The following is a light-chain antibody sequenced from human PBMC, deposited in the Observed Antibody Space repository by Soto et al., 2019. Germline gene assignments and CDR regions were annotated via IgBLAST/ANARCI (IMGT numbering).Light chain of an antibody. Sequence: ALTQPASVSVSPGQSITISCTGTSSDVGAYNYVSWYQQYPGKAPKLMIYGVTNRPSGVSNRFSGSKTGNTASLTISGLQAEDEADYYCFSHRGGDSHVFGTGTKVTVL. J-gene: IGLJ1*01. CDR2: GVT. V-gene: IGLV2-14*01. CDR3: FSHRGGDSHV. CDR1: SSDVGAYNY.